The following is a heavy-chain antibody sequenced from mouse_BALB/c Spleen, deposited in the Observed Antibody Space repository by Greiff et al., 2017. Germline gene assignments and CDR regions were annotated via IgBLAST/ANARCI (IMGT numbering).Heavy chain of an antibody. Sequence: QVHVKQSGAELVRPGSSVKISCKASGYAFRSHWMNWVKQRPGQGLEWIGQIYPGDGDTNYNGKFKGKATLTADKSSSTAYMQLSSLTSEDSAVYFCARRGGSSPWLAYWGQGTLVTVSA. V-gene: IGHV1-80*01. D-gene: IGHD1-1*01. J-gene: IGHJ3*01. CDR1: GYAFRSHW. CDR2: IYPGDGDT. CDR3: ARRGGSSPWLAY.